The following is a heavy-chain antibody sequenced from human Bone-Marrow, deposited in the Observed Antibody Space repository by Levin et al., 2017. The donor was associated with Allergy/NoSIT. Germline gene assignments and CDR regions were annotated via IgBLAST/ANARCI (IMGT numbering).Heavy chain of an antibody. Sequence: GGSLRLSCAASGFTFDDYGMSWVRQAPGKGLEWVSGINWNGGSTCYADSVKGRFTISRDNAKNSLYLQMNSLRAEDTALYHCARVRYDILTGYYIEGWFDPWGQGTLVTVSS. CDR2: INWNGGST. CDR1: GFTFDDYG. D-gene: IGHD3-9*01. J-gene: IGHJ5*02. CDR3: ARVRYDILTGYYIEGWFDP. V-gene: IGHV3-20*01.